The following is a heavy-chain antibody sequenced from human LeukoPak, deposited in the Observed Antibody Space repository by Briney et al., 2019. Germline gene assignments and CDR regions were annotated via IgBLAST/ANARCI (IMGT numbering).Heavy chain of an antibody. V-gene: IGHV1-18*01. CDR3: ARVTGYYGSGSYYISRNQRNSPTDNWFDP. Sequence: APVKVSCKASGYTFTSYGISWVRQAPGQGLEWMGWISAYNGNTNYAQKLQGRVTMTTDTSTSTAYMELRSLRSDDTAVYYCARVTGYYGSGSYYISRNQRNSPTDNWFDPWGQGTLVTVSS. J-gene: IGHJ5*02. CDR1: GYTFTSYG. CDR2: ISAYNGNT. D-gene: IGHD3-10*01.